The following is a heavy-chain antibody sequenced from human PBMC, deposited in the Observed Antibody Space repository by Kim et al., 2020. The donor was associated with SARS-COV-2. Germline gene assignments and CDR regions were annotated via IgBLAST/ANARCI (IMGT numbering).Heavy chain of an antibody. CDR3: ARGIAAAGTEHDAFDI. CDR2: IWYDRSNK. CDR1: GFTFSSYG. V-gene: IGHV3-33*01. Sequence: GGSLRLSCAASGFTFSSYGMHWVRQAPGKGLEWVAVIWYDRSNKYYADSVKGRFTISRDNSKNTLYLQMNSLRAEDTAVYYCARGIAAAGTEHDAFDIWGQGTMVTVSS. D-gene: IGHD6-13*01. J-gene: IGHJ3*02.